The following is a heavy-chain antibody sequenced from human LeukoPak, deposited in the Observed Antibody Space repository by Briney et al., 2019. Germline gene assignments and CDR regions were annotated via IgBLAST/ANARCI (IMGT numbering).Heavy chain of an antibody. D-gene: IGHD3-10*01. CDR2: ISYDGSNK. CDR3: ARDSLYYYGSESFY. CDR1: GFTFSSYA. V-gene: IGHV3-30-3*01. Sequence: GGSLRLSCAASGFTFSSYAMHWVRQAPGKGLEWVAVISYDGSNKYYADSVKGRFTISRDNSKNTLYLQMNSLRAEDTAVYYCARDSLYYYGSESFYWGQGTLVTVSS. J-gene: IGHJ4*02.